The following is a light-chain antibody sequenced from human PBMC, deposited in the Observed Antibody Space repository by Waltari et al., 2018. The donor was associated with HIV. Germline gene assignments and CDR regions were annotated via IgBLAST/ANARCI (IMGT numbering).Light chain of an antibody. V-gene: IGKV3-20*01. CDR1: QIVSSNS. CDR2: AAS. CDR3: HEYGSSPPRT. Sequence: EIVLTQSPGTLSLSPGERATLYCRSSQIVSSNSLAWYQQRGGQAPRLLIYAASSRATGIPDRFSGSGSGTDFTLTISRLEPEDFAVYYCHEYGSSPPRTFGQGTRLEIK. J-gene: IGKJ5*01.